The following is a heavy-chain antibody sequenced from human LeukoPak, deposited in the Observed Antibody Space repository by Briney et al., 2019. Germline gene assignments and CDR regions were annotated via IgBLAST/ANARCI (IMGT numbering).Heavy chain of an antibody. CDR2: IRSGGSTT. D-gene: IGHD3-16*01. Sequence: PGGSLRLSCAASGFSFSSYEMNWVRQAPGKGLEWVSYIRSGGSTTYYADSVKGRFTISRDNAKDSLYLQMNSPRAEDTAVYYCVRVGNSLNYFDCWGQGTLVTVSS. V-gene: IGHV3-48*03. J-gene: IGHJ4*02. CDR1: GFSFSSYE. CDR3: VRVGNSLNYFDC.